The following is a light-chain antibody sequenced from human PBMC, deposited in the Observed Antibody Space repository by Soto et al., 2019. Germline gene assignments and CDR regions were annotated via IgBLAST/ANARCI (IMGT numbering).Light chain of an antibody. CDR1: SSNIGSHT. J-gene: IGLJ2*01. CDR2: SNT. V-gene: IGLV1-44*01. Sequence: QSVLTQPPSASGTPGQTIAISWSGGSSNIGSHTVNWYQQLPGTAPRLLIYSNTQRPSGVPDRFSGSKSGTSASLAISGLQSEYEGDYYCATWDDSLNGVVFGGGTKLTVL. CDR3: ATWDDSLNGVV.